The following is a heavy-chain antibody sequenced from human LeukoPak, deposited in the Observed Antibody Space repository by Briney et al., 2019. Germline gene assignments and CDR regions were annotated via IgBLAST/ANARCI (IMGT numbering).Heavy chain of an antibody. V-gene: IGHV3-66*03. CDR2: IYSCGST. D-gene: IGHD6-19*01. Sequence: SGGSLRLSCAASGFTVSSNYMSWVRQAPGKGLEWVSVIYSCGSTYYADSVKGRFTISRDNSKNTLYLQMSSLRAEDTAVYYCVKDRYSSGWYGYFDLWGRGTLVTVSS. J-gene: IGHJ2*01. CDR3: VKDRYSSGWYGYFDL. CDR1: GFTVSSNY.